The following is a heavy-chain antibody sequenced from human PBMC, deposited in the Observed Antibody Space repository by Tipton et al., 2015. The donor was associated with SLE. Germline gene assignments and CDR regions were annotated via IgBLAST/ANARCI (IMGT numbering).Heavy chain of an antibody. V-gene: IGHV3-49*04. Sequence: RSLRLSCTASGFTFGDYAMSWVRQAPGKGLEWVGFIRSKAYGGTTEYAASVKGRFTISRDDSKSIAYLQMNSLKTEDTAVYYCTRGGLNRNWFFDLWGRGTLVSVSS. CDR2: IRSKAYGGTT. CDR3: TRGGLNRNWFFDL. CDR1: GFTFGDYA. J-gene: IGHJ2*01. D-gene: IGHD1-14*01.